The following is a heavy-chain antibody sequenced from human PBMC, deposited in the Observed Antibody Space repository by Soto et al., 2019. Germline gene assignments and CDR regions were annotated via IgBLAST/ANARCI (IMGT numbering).Heavy chain of an antibody. J-gene: IGHJ1*01. V-gene: IGHV3-30*19. Sequence: QVQLVESGGGVVQPGTSLRVSCVASGFTFRSYVIHWVRQAPGKGLGWVALTSYDGTNKYYGDSVRGRYTISRDNSRNTVAMQMDSLRVDDTVLSWCARWGTPGGLDVWGQGTLVSGSS. CDR2: TSYDGTNK. CDR3: ARWGTPGGLDV. D-gene: IGHD3-16*01. CDR1: GFTFRSYV.